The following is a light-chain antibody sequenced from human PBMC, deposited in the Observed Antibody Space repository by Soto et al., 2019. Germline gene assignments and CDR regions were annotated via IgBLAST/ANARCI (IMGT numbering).Light chain of an antibody. CDR3: GTWDSSLSAGV. CDR2: DNN. CDR1: SSNIGNNY. J-gene: IGLJ1*01. Sequence: QSVLTQPPSVSAAPGQKVTISCSGSSSNIGNNYVSWYQQLPGTAPKVLIYDNNKRPSGIPDRFSGSKSGTSATLGITGLQTGDEVDYYCGTWDSSLSAGVFGTGTKVTVL. V-gene: IGLV1-51*01.